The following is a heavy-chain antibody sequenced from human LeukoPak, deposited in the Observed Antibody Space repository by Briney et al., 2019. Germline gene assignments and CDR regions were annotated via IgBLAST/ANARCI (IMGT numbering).Heavy chain of an antibody. CDR3: ARGPQYCSDGSCYSYAFDI. CDR2: IYYSGST. Sequence: SETLSLTCTVSGGSISPYYWTWIRQPPGKGLEWIGYIYYSGSTNYNPSLTSRVTMSVDTSKNQFSLKLSSVTAADTAVYYCARGPQYCSDGSCYSYAFDIWGQGTMVTVSS. V-gene: IGHV4-59*01. D-gene: IGHD2-15*01. CDR1: GGSISPYY. J-gene: IGHJ3*02.